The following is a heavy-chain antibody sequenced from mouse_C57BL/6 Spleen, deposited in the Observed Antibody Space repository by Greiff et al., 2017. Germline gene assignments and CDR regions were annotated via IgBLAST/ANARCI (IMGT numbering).Heavy chain of an antibody. CDR2: ISYDGSN. CDR3: ARYGYPGPDY. D-gene: IGHD2-2*01. CDR1: GYSITSGYY. J-gene: IGHJ2*01. Sequence: EVKLLESGPGLVKPSQSLSLTCSVTGYSITSGYYWNWIRQFPGNKLGWMGYISYDGSNNYNPSLKNRISITRDTSKNQFFLKLNSVTTEDTATYYCARYGYPGPDYWGQGTTLTVSS. V-gene: IGHV3-6*01.